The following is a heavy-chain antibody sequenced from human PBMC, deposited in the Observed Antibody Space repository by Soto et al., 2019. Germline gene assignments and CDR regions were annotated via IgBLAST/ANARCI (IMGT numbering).Heavy chain of an antibody. CDR2: INHRGST. Sequence: QVKLQESGPGLVKPSGTLSLTCAVSGGSIVSDKWWSWVRQSPGKGLEWLGEINHRGSTIYNPSLKSRVTTSVDTSRNQFYLKVQSVTAADTAVYYCARGGSSELWGQGTLVTVSS. J-gene: IGHJ4*02. D-gene: IGHD6-6*01. CDR1: GGSIVSDKW. CDR3: ARGGSSEL. V-gene: IGHV4-4*02.